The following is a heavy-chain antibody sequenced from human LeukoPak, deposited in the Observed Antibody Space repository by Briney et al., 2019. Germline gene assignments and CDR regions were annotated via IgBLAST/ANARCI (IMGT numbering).Heavy chain of an antibody. CDR1: GGSISSYY. Sequence: SETLSLTCTVSGGSISSYYRSWNRQPAGKGPEWIGRIYTSGSTNYNPSLKSRVTMSVDTSKNQFSLKLSSVTAADTAVYYCASSGWLQLPEDTSWVDYWGQGALVTVSS. CDR3: ASSGWLQLPEDTSWVDY. V-gene: IGHV4-4*07. D-gene: IGHD5-24*01. CDR2: IYTSGST. J-gene: IGHJ4*02.